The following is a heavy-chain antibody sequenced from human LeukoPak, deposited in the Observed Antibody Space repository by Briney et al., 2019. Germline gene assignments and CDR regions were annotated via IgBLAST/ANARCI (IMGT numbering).Heavy chain of an antibody. CDR1: GYTFTSYD. J-gene: IGHJ6*02. V-gene: IGHV1-8*01. D-gene: IGHD6-13*01. Sequence: ASVKVSCKASGYTFTSYDINWVRQATGQGLEWMGWMNPNSGNTGYAQKFQGRVTMTRNTSISAAYMELSSLRSEDTAVYYCARGWARDWGIAAAESSGMDVWGQGTTVTVSS. CDR3: ARGWARDWGIAAAESSGMDV. CDR2: MNPNSGNT.